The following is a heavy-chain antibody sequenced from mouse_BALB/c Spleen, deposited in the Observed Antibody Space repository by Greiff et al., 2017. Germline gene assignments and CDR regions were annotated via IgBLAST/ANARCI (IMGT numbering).Heavy chain of an antibody. CDR2: ILPGSGST. Sequence: QVQLQQSGAELMKPGASVKISCKATGYTFSSYWIEWVKQRPGHGLEWIGEILPGSGSTNYNEKFKGKATFTADTSSNTAYMQLSSLTSEDSAVYYYARGGGYGYFDYWGQGTTLTVSA. CDR3: ARGGGYGYFDY. J-gene: IGHJ2*01. V-gene: IGHV1-9*01. D-gene: IGHD1-1*01. CDR1: GYTFSSYW.